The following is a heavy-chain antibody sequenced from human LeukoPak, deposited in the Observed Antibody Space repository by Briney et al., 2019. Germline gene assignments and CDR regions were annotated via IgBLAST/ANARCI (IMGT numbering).Heavy chain of an antibody. CDR2: IHPSGSA. CDR3: TRGEDPFKQGH. CDR1: GGSFSNYY. D-gene: IGHD6-13*01. J-gene: IGHJ4*01. Sequence: SETLSLTCAVYGGSFSNYYWSWIRQPPGKGLEWIGEIHPSGSADYNPSLKGRVTISVATSKNQFSLNVISVTAAATAEYYCTRGEDPFKQGHWGHGTLVTVSS. V-gene: IGHV4-34*01.